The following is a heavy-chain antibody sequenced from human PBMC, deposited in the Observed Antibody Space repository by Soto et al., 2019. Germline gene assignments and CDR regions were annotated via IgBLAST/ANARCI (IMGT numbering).Heavy chain of an antibody. Sequence: QLQLQESGPGLVKPSETLSLTCTVSGGSISSSSYYWGWIRQPPGKGLEWIGSIYYSGSTYYNPSLKCRVTISVDTSKNQFSLKLSSVTGADTAVYYCARHTIQRMVYAIRTFDYWGQGTLVTVSS. J-gene: IGHJ4*02. CDR2: IYYSGST. CDR1: GGSISSSSYY. D-gene: IGHD2-8*01. CDR3: ARHTIQRMVYAIRTFDY. V-gene: IGHV4-39*01.